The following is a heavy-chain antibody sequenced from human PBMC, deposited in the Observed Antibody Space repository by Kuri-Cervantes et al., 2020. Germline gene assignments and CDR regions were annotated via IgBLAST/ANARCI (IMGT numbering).Heavy chain of an antibody. J-gene: IGHJ4*02. D-gene: IGHD3-3*01. CDR2: INHSGST. CDR3: ARARSRDFFGAFLDY. Sequence: SETLSLTCAVYGGSFSGYYWSWIRQPPGKGLEWIGEINHSGSTNYNPSLKSRVTISADTSKNQFSLKLSSVTAADTAVYYCARARSRDFFGAFLDYWGQGTLVTVSS. V-gene: IGHV4-34*01. CDR1: GGSFSGYY.